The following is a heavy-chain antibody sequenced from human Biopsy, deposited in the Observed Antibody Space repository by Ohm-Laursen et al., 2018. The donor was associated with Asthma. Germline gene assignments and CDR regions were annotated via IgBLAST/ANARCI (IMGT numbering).Heavy chain of an antibody. V-gene: IGHV4-39*01. CDR1: ADSISSNNFY. Sequence: ETLSLTCPVSADSISSNNFYWGWIRQPPGKGLEWIATISYTGSTYYNPSLKSRVTISVDTSKNQFSLKLSSVTAADTAVYYCARHSGNYYAQLNYWGQGTLVTVSS. D-gene: IGHD1-26*01. CDR3: ARHSGNYYAQLNY. J-gene: IGHJ4*02. CDR2: ISYTGST.